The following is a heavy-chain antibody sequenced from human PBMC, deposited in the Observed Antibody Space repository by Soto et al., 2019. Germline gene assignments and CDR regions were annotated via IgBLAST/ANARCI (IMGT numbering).Heavy chain of an antibody. Sequence: GGSLRLSCAASGFTFSDYYMSCIRQAPGKGLEWVSYISSSGSIIYYTDSVKGRFTISRDNAKNSLYMQMNSLRAEDTAVYYCARDLGYYDSDGYFEYWGQGTMVTVSS. CDR1: GFTFSDYY. V-gene: IGHV3-11*01. CDR3: ARDLGYYDSDGYFEY. CDR2: ISSSGSII. J-gene: IGHJ4*02. D-gene: IGHD3-22*01.